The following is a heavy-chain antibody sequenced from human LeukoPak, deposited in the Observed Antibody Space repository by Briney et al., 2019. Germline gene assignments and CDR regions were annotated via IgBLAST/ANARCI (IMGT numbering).Heavy chain of an antibody. Sequence: SETLSLTCTVSGGSISSGDYYWGWIRQPPGKGLEWIGYIYYSGSTYYNPSLKSRVTISVDTSKNQSSLKLSSVTAADTAVYYCARAGGVKTAALDLDYWGQGTLVTVSS. J-gene: IGHJ4*02. CDR1: GGSISSGDYY. CDR2: IYYSGST. D-gene: IGHD6-25*01. CDR3: ARAGGVKTAALDLDY. V-gene: IGHV4-30-4*01.